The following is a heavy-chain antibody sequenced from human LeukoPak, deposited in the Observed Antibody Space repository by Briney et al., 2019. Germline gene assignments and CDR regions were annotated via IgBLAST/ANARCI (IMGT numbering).Heavy chain of an antibody. CDR3: VGEVMGDASDI. CDR1: GFTSTNFW. Sequence: GGSLRLSCTDSGFTSTNFWVNWVRQAPGKGPEWVANINKDGRVKQYVGSVRGRFTISRDNAKNSVHLQMNRLRDEDTAIYYCVGEVMGDASDIWGQGTMVAVSS. D-gene: IGHD3-16*01. J-gene: IGHJ3*02. CDR2: INKDGRVK. V-gene: IGHV3-7*01.